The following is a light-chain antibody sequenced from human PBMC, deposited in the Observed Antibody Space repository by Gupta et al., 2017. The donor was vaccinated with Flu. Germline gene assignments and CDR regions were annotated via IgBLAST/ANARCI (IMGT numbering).Light chain of an antibody. V-gene: IGKV1-39*01. Sequence: DIQMTQSPSSLSASVGDRITITCRASQSISSYLNWYQQKPGKAPKLLIFAASSLQSGAPSRFSGRGSGTDFSLTISSLQPEDFATYYCQQTYGIPVTFGEGIKV. J-gene: IGKJ4*01. CDR2: AAS. CDR1: QSISSY. CDR3: QQTYGIPVT.